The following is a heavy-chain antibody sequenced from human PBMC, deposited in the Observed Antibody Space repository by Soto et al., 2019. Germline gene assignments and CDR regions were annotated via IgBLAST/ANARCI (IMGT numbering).Heavy chain of an antibody. V-gene: IGHV4-39*01. CDR2: IYYSGST. Sequence: SETLSLTCTVSGGSISSSSYYWGWIRQPPGKGLEWIGSIYYSGSTYYNPSLKSRVTISVDTSKNQFSLKLSSVTAADTAVYYCARIIAATADYWGQGTLVTVSS. J-gene: IGHJ4*02. D-gene: IGHD6-6*01. CDR3: ARIIAATADY. CDR1: GGSISSSSYY.